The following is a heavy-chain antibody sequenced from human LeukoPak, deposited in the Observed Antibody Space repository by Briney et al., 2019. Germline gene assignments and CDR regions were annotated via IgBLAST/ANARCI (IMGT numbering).Heavy chain of an antibody. D-gene: IGHD6-25*01. V-gene: IGHV4-39*07. CDR1: GGSISSSSYY. CDR2: IYYSGST. CDR3: ARSTKRRLTPGIAAIFQPGQQRRNNWFDP. J-gene: IGHJ5*02. Sequence: PSETLSLTCTVSGGSISSSSYYWGWIRQPPGKGLEWIGSIYYSGSTYYNPSLKSRVTISVDTSKNQFSLKLSSVTAADTAVYYCARSTKRRLTPGIAAIFQPGQQRRNNWFDPWGQGTLVTVSS.